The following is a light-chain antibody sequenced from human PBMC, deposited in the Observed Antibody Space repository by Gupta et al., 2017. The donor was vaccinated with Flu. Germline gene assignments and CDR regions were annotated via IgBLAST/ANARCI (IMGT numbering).Light chain of an antibody. CDR1: QSITSY. CDR2: VAS. CDR3: QQFYSSPRG. V-gene: IGKV1-39*01. J-gene: IGKJ3*01. Sequence: PSTLSESVGDRVTITCRASQSITSYLDWYQQKPGIAPKLLIYVASSLQSGVPSRFSGSGSGTDFTLTITNLQPEDSATYYCQQFYSSPRGFGPGTKVEIK.